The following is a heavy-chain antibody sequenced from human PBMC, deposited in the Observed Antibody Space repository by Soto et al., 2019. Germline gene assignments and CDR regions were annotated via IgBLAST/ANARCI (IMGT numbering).Heavy chain of an antibody. V-gene: IGHV3-23*01. D-gene: IGHD2-8*01. J-gene: IGHJ6*02. CDR1: GFNFGSYG. Sequence: EVQLLESGGGLVQPGGSLRLSCSASGFNFGSYGMSWVRQAPGKGLEWVSVLTASGLNTYYTDSVKGRFTISRDNSWNTVYLQMSGLRVEDTAVFHCAKGLGNAKEVWGQGTTVTVSS. CDR2: LTASGLNT. CDR3: AKGLGNAKEV.